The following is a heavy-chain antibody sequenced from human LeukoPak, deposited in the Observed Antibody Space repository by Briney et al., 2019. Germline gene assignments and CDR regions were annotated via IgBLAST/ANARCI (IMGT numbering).Heavy chain of an antibody. V-gene: IGHV3-30*18. Sequence: GGSLRLSCAASGFSFSSFWMSWVRQAPGKGLEWVAVISYDGSNQYYADSVKGRFTISRDNSKNTLYLQMNSLRGADTAVYYCAKAHTVTTLYWFDPWGQGTLVTVSS. J-gene: IGHJ5*02. CDR1: GFSFSSFW. D-gene: IGHD4-17*01. CDR3: AKAHTVTTLYWFDP. CDR2: ISYDGSNQ.